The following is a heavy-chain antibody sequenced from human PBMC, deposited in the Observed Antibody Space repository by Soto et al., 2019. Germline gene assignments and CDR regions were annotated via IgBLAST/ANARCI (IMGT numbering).Heavy chain of an antibody. CDR1: GFTFSSYG. D-gene: IGHD2-21*02. J-gene: IGHJ4*02. Sequence: QVQLVESGGGVVQPGRSLRLSCAASGFTFSSYGMHWVRQAPGKGLEWVAVISYDGSNKYYADSVKGRFTISRDNSKNTLYLQMHSLRAEDPAVYYCAKSRFGDSSFDYWGQGTLVTVSS. CDR2: ISYDGSNK. CDR3: AKSRFGDSSFDY. V-gene: IGHV3-30*18.